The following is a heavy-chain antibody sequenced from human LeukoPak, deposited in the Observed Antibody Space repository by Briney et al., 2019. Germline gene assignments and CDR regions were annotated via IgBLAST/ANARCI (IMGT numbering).Heavy chain of an antibody. V-gene: IGHV4-39*07. CDR3: ARVPGPNWFDP. J-gene: IGHJ5*02. CDR2: IYHSGST. Sequence: SETLSLTCTVSGGSISSDRYYWSWIRQPPGKGLEWIGSIYHSGSTYYNPSLKSRVIVSVDTSKNQLSLKLSSVTAADTAVYYCARVPGPNWFDPWGQGTLVTVSS. CDR1: GGSISSDRYY.